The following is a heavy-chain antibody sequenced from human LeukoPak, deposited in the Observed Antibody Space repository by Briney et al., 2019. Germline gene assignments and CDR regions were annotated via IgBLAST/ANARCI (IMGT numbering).Heavy chain of an antibody. CDR1: GGTFSSYA. D-gene: IGHD3-16*01. CDR3: ASDARGTFTFGGDY. J-gene: IGHJ4*02. V-gene: IGHV1-69*13. CDR2: IIPIFGTA. Sequence: SVKVSCKSSGGTFSSYAISWVRQAPGQGLEWMGGIIPIFGTANYAQKFPGRVTITADESTSTAYMELSSLRSEDTAVYYCASDARGTFTFGGDYWGQGTLVTVSS.